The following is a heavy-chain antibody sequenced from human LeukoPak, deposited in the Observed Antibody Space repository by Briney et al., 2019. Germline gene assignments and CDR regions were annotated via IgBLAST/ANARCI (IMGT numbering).Heavy chain of an antibody. CDR3: ARVTLYAESALDY. Sequence: KPGGSLRLSCAASGITFSSYAMTWVRQAPGKGLEWVSYISGSSSYTIYADSVKGRFAISRDNAKNSLYLQMNSLRAEDTAVYYCARVTLYAESALDYWGQGTLVTVSS. CDR2: ISGSSSYT. CDR1: GITFSSYA. V-gene: IGHV3-21*05. D-gene: IGHD4-17*01. J-gene: IGHJ4*02.